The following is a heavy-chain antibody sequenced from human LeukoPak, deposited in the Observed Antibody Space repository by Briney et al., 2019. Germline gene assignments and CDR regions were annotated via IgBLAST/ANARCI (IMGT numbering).Heavy chain of an antibody. D-gene: IGHD6-13*01. CDR1: GYTFTGYY. CDR3: ARDLRISRIAAAGIIIY. J-gene: IGHJ4*02. Sequence: ASVKVSCKASGYTFTGYYMHWVRQAPGQGLEWMGWINPNSGGTNYAQKFQGRVTMTRDTSISIAYMELSRLRSDDTAVYYCARDLRISRIAAAGIIIYWGQGTLVTVSS. CDR2: INPNSGGT. V-gene: IGHV1-2*02.